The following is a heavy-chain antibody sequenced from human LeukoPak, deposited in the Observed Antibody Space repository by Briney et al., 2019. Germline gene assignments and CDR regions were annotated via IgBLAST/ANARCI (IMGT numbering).Heavy chain of an antibody. V-gene: IGHV3-64D*09. CDR3: VKTHSSGWYGDY. J-gene: IGHJ4*02. CDR2: ISSNGGST. CDR1: GFSFSSYG. D-gene: IGHD6-19*01. Sequence: GGSLRLSCSTSGFSFSSYGMHWVRQAPGKGLEYASTISSNGGSTYYADSVKGRFTISRDSSKNTLFLQMNSLRPEDTAVYYCVKTHSSGWYGDYWGQGTLVTVSS.